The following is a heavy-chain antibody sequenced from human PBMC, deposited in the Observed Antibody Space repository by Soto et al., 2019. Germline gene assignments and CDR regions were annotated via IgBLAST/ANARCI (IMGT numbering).Heavy chain of an antibody. CDR1: GYSFAGYW. D-gene: IGHD2-8*01. CDR3: ARQIYGSDTCPNFQYYCNS. CDR2: IDPSDSQT. V-gene: IGHV5-10-1*01. Sequence: PGESLKISCKGSGYSFAGYWITWERQKPGKGLEWMGRIDPSDSQTYYSPSFRGHVTISVTKSITTVFLQWSSLRASDTAMYYCARQIYGSDTCPNFQYYCNSCGQGPPVTVSS. J-gene: IGHJ4*02.